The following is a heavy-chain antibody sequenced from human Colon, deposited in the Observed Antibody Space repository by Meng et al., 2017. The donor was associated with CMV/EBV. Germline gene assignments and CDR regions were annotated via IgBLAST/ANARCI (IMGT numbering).Heavy chain of an antibody. Sequence: GESLKISCAASGFTFSSHNMHWVRQAPGKGPEWVSSISSSSNYIFYADSVRGRFTISRDNAKNSLYLQMSSLRVEDTAVYFCARIYYESWSGFYRDYWGQGTLVTVSS. D-gene: IGHD3-3*01. J-gene: IGHJ4*02. CDR2: ISSSSNYI. V-gene: IGHV3-21*06. CDR1: GFTFSSHN. CDR3: ARIYYESWSGFYRDY.